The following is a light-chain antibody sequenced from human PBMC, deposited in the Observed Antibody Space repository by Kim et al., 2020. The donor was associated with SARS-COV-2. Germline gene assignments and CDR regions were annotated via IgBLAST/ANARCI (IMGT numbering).Light chain of an antibody. CDR1: QDIRNE. Sequence: ASVGDRVTITCRASQDIRNELGWYQQNPGRAPKRLIYGASSLQSRVPSRFSGSGSGTEFTLTISRVQPEDFATYFCLQHSTYPITFGQGTRLEIK. J-gene: IGKJ5*01. CDR2: GAS. CDR3: LQHSTYPIT. V-gene: IGKV1-17*01.